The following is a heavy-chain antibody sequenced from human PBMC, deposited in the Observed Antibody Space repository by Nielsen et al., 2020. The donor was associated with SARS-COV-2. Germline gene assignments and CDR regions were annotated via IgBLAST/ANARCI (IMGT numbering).Heavy chain of an antibody. CDR2: INADGSST. Sequence: GGSLRLSCAASGFTFSNYWMHWVRQVPGKGLVWVSRINADGSSTSYADYVKGRFTISRENAKNTLYLQMNSLRAEDTAVYYGASASAHVWGQGTMVTVSS. CDR3: ASASAHV. CDR1: GFTFSNYW. D-gene: IGHD3-16*01. J-gene: IGHJ3*01. V-gene: IGHV3-74*01.